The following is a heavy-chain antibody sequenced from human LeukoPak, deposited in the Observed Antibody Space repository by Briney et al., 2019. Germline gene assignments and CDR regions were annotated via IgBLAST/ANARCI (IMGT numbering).Heavy chain of an antibody. J-gene: IGHJ4*02. Sequence: GGSLRLSCAASGFTFSSYWMHWVRQAPGKGLVWVSRINSDGSGTTYADSVKGRFTISRDNAKNTLYLQMNSLRAEDTAVYYCARTRSCGFSCNPFSYWDQGALVTDSS. D-gene: IGHD3-22*01. CDR3: ARTRSCGFSCNPFSY. V-gene: IGHV3-74*01. CDR2: INSDGSGT. CDR1: GFTFSSYW.